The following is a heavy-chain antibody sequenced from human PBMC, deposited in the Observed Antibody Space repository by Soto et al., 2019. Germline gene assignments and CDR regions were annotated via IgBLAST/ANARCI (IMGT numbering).Heavy chain of an antibody. CDR2: IIPIFGTA. CDR1: GGTFSSYA. Sequence: QVQLVQSGAEVKKPGSSVKVSCKVSGGTFSSYAISWVRQAPGQGLEWMGGIIPIFGTANYAQKFQGRVTITAXXXTXXAYMELSSLRSEDTAVYYCASPPTTGNYYYYGMDVWGQGTTVTVSS. V-gene: IGHV1-69*12. D-gene: IGHD4-17*01. J-gene: IGHJ6*02. CDR3: ASPPTTGNYYYYGMDV.